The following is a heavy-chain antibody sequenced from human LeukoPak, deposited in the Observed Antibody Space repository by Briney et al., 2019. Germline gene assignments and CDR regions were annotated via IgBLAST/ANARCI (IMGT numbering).Heavy chain of an antibody. Sequence: SETLSLTCAVYGGSFSGYYWSWIRQPPGKGLEWIGEINHSGSTNYNPSLKSRVTISVDTSKNQFSLKLSPVTAADTAVYYCASSIAAAGYYYYYMDVWGKGTTVTVSS. CDR3: ASSIAAAGYYYYYMDV. V-gene: IGHV4-34*01. CDR1: GGSFSGYY. D-gene: IGHD6-13*01. CDR2: INHSGST. J-gene: IGHJ6*03.